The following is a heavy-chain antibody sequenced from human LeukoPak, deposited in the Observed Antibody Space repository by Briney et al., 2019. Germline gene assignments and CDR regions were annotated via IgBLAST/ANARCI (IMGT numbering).Heavy chain of an antibody. CDR2: INPNSGGA. CDR3: ARGIVVVVAATPLDY. V-gene: IGHV1-2*06. Sequence: ASVTVSCKASGYTFTDYYMHWVRQAPGQGLEWMGRINPNSGGANYAQKFQGRVTITADESTSTAYMELSSLRSEDTAVYYCARGIVVVVAATPLDYWGQGTLVTVSS. J-gene: IGHJ4*02. CDR1: GYTFTDYY. D-gene: IGHD2-15*01.